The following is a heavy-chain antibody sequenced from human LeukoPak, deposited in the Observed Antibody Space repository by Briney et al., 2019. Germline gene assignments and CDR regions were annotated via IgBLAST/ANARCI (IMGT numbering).Heavy chain of an antibody. J-gene: IGHJ4*02. D-gene: IGHD4-4*01. V-gene: IGHV3-21*01. CDR2: ISSSSSYI. Sequence: GGSLRLSCAASGFTFSSYSMNWVRQAPGKGLEWVSSISSSSSYIYYADSVKGRFTISRGNAKNSLYLQMNSLRAEDTAVYYCARGGGPTVTTGSDYWGQGTLVTVSS. CDR1: GFTFSSYS. CDR3: ARGGGPTVTTGSDY.